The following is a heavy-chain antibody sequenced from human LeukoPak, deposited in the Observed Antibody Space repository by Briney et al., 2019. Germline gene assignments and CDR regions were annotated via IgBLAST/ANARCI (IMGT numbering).Heavy chain of an antibody. D-gene: IGHD5-18*01. Sequence: PGGSLRLSCAASGFTFSSYAMHWVRQAPGKGLEWVAVISYDGSNKYYADSAKGRFTISRDNSKNTLYLQMNSLRAEDTAVYYCARAGYSYALDYWGQGTLVTVSS. CDR2: ISYDGSNK. V-gene: IGHV3-30*04. CDR1: GFTFSSYA. CDR3: ARAGYSYALDY. J-gene: IGHJ4*02.